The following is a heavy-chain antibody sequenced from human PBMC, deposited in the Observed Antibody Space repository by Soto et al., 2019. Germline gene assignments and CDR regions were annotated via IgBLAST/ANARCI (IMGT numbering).Heavy chain of an antibody. CDR2: MNPNSANT. CDR3: AGEGVRGMGV. CDR1: GYTFTSYD. D-gene: IGHD3-16*01. J-gene: IGHJ6*02. Sequence: QVQLVQSGAEVKKPGASVKVSCKASGYTFTSYDINWVRQATGQGLEWMGWMNPNSANTGYAQKFQGGVTMSRNTSRSTAYTELSSLRSEDTAVYYCAGEGVRGMGVWGQGTTVTVSS. V-gene: IGHV1-8*01.